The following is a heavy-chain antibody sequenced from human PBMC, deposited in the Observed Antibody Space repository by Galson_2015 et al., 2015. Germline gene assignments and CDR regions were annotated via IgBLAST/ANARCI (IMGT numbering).Heavy chain of an antibody. J-gene: IGHJ4*02. Sequence: SLRLSCAASGFTFSSYAMSWVRQAPGKGLEWVSAISGSGGSTYYADSVKGRFTISRDNSKNTLYLQMNSLRAEDTAVYYCAKDAHPYCSGGSCYHFDYWGQGTLVTVSS. CDR2: ISGSGGST. CDR3: AKDAHPYCSGGSCYHFDY. V-gene: IGHV3-23*01. CDR1: GFTFSSYA. D-gene: IGHD2-15*01.